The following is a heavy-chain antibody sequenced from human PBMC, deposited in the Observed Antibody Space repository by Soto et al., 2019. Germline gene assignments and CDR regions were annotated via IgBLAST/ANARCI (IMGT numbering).Heavy chain of an antibody. CDR1: GYTFTSYA. J-gene: IGHJ4*02. V-gene: IGHV1-3*01. D-gene: IGHD6-19*01. CDR2: INAGNGNT. CDR3: ARGEVAIAVAGTAFGY. Sequence: VSVKVSCKASGYTFTSYAMHWVRQAPGQRLEWMGWINAGNGNTKYSQKFQGRVTITRDTSASTAYMELSSLRSEDTAVYYCARGEVAIAVAGTAFGYWGQGTLVTVSS.